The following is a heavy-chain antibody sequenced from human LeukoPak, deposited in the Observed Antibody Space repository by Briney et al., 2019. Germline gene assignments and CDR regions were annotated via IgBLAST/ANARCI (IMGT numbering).Heavy chain of an antibody. J-gene: IGHJ4*02. D-gene: IGHD2-2*01. CDR1: GFPFSSYA. CDR3: ANIKYQLPLA. V-gene: IGHV3-23*01. CDR2: ISGSGGST. Sequence: PGGSLSLSCAASGFPFSSYAMSGGRQAPGKGLEGVSAISGSGGSTYYADSVKGRFTISRDNSKNTLYLQMNSLRAEDTAVYYCANIKYQLPLAWGQGTLVTVSS.